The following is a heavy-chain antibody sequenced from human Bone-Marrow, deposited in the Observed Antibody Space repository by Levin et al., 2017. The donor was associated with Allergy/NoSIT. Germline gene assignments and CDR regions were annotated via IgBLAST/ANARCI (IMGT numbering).Heavy chain of an antibody. D-gene: IGHD3-16*02. V-gene: IGHV3-11*01. CDR3: ARDAPVRLGELSLLSDAFDI. J-gene: IGHJ3*02. CDR1: GFTFSDHY. Sequence: LSLTCAASGFTFSDHYMSWIRQAPGEGLEWVSSISSSGNTIYYADSVKGRFTISRDNAKNSLSLQMNSLRAEDTAVYYCARDAPVRLGELSLLSDAFDIWGQGTMVTVSS. CDR2: ISSSGNTI.